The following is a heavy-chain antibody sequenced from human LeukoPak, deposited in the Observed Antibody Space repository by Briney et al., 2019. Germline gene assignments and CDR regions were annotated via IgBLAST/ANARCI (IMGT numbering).Heavy chain of an antibody. D-gene: IGHD2-21*02. V-gene: IGHV3-43*01. CDR2: INRRGHT. CDR1: GFTSDRFT. J-gene: IGHJ4*02. CDR3: AKEVDCPSDCLFFHS. Sequence: PGGSLRLSCAASGFTSDRFTIHWVRQTPGKGPEWVSLINRRGHTFYADSVKGRFTISRDNSRNSVFLQMNSLRPEDTALYHCAKEVDCPSDCLFFHSWGQGTLVTVSS.